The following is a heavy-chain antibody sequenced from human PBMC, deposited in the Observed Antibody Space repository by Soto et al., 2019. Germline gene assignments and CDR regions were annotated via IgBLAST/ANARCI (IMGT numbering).Heavy chain of an antibody. CDR3: ATPYPNYDY. Sequence: SETLSLTCTVSGGSISSYYWSWIRQPPGKGLEWIGYIYYSGSTNYNPSLKSRVTISVDTSKNQFSLKLSSVTAADTAIYYCATPYPNYDYWGQGTLVTVSS. J-gene: IGHJ4*02. D-gene: IGHD2-8*01. CDR1: GGSISSYY. V-gene: IGHV4-59*01. CDR2: IYYSGST.